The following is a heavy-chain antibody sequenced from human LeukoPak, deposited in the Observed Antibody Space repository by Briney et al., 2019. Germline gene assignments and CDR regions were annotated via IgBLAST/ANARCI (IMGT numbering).Heavy chain of an antibody. D-gene: IGHD3-22*01. V-gene: IGHV3-66*01. CDR1: GFTVSSNY. CDR3: AKDRGYHYDSSGYYRMDAFDI. J-gene: IGHJ3*02. Sequence: GGSLRLSCAASGFTVSSNYMSWVRQAPGKGLEWVSVIYSGGSTYYADSVKGRFTISRDNSKNTLYLQMNSLRAEDTAVYYCAKDRGYHYDSSGYYRMDAFDIWGQGTMVTVSS. CDR2: IYSGGST.